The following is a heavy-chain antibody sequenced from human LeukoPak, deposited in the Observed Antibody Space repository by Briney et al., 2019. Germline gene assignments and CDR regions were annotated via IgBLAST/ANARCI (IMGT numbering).Heavy chain of an antibody. CDR3: ASNTVVRGVIRETGYGMDV. J-gene: IGHJ6*02. Sequence: PGGSLRLSCAASGFTFSSYEMNWVRQAPGKGLEWVSYISSSGSIIYYADSVKGRFTISRDNAKNSLYLQMNSLRAGDTAVYYCASNTVVRGVIRETGYGMDVWGQGTTVTVSS. V-gene: IGHV3-48*03. CDR2: ISSSGSII. D-gene: IGHD3-10*01. CDR1: GFTFSSYE.